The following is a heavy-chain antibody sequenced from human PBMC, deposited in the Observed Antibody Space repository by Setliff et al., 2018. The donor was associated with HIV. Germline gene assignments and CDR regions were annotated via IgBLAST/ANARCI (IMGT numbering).Heavy chain of an antibody. J-gene: IGHJ4*02. V-gene: IGHV4-34*01. Sequence: SETLSLTCAVYGGSFSRYYWNWIRQSPGKGLEWIGEINHSGSTNYNPSLKSRVTISVDTSKNQFSLKLSSVTAADTAVYYCARTRGYCSKTSCYALRGPDYWGQGTLVTAPQ. CDR3: ARTRGYCSKTSCYALRGPDY. D-gene: IGHD2-2*01. CDR2: INHSGST. CDR1: GGSFSRYY.